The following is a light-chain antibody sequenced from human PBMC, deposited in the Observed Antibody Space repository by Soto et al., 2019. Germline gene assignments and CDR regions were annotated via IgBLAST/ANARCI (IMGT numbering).Light chain of an antibody. Sequence: MGQSTATQPVSGGECATRSCRASQGIGDTLAWYQHKPGQTPRLLICDTSTRATGVPTRFSGSRSGAEFTLTFSSLQSEDFAVYSLQPYNNWPRAFGGGTKVDIK. J-gene: IGKJ4*01. CDR3: QPYNNWPRA. CDR2: DTS. CDR1: QGIGDT. V-gene: IGKV3-15*01.